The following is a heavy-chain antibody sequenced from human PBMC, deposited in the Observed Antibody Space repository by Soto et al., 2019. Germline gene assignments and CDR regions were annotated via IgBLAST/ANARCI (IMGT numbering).Heavy chain of an antibody. CDR3: ARRKATVTNYYYYYGMDV. CDR2: IYPGDSDT. CDR1: GYSFTSYW. V-gene: IGHV5-51*01. D-gene: IGHD4-17*01. J-gene: IGHJ6*02. Sequence: LGESLKITCKGSGYSFTSYWIGWVRQMPGKGLEWMGIIYPGDSDTRYSPSFQGQVTISADKSISTAYLQWSSLTASDTAMYYCARRKATVTNYYYYYGMDVWGQGTTVTVSS.